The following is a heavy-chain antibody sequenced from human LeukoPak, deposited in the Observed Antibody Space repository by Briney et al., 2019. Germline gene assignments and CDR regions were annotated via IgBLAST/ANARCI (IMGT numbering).Heavy chain of an antibody. J-gene: IGHJ6*02. CDR1: GGSISSYY. CDR2: IYYSGST. Sequence: SETLSLTCTVPGGSISSYYWSWIRQPPGKGLEWIGYIYYSGSTNYNPSLKSRVTISVDTSKNQFSLKLSSVTAADTAVYYCAREAFYYGMDVWGQGTTVTVSS. CDR3: AREAFYYGMDV. V-gene: IGHV4-59*01.